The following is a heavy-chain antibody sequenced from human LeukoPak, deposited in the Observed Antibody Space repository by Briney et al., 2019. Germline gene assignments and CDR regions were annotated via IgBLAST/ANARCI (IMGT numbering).Heavy chain of an antibody. Sequence: GESLKISCQGSGYSFSTYWITWVRQMPGKGLEWMGIIYPGDSDTRYSPSFQGQVTISTDESVSTAYLQWTSLRASDTAIYYCAVVYGSGSYPTSHDAFDIWGQGTMVTVSS. J-gene: IGHJ3*02. CDR3: AVVYGSGSYPTSHDAFDI. CDR2: IYPGDSDT. D-gene: IGHD3-10*01. CDR1: GYSFSTYW. V-gene: IGHV5-51*01.